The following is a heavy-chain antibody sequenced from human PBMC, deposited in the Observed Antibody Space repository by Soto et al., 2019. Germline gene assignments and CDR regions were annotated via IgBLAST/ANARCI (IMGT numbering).Heavy chain of an antibody. CDR1: GYTFTSYG. CDR2: ISAYNGNT. V-gene: IGHV1-18*01. CDR3: ARLTYYGSGSPWFDP. D-gene: IGHD3-10*01. Sequence: ASVKVSCKASGYTFTSYGISWVRQAPGQGLEWMGWISAYNGNTNYAQKLQGRVTMTTDTSTSTAYMELRSLRSDDTAVYYCARLTYYGSGSPWFDPLGQGTLVTVSS. J-gene: IGHJ5*02.